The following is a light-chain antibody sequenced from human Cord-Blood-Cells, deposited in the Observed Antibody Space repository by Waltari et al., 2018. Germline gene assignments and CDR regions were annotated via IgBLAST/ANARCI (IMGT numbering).Light chain of an antibody. CDR2: AAS. CDR3: QQYYSYPYS. Sequence: ALRMTQSPSSFSASTGDRVTITCRASHGIISYLSWYHQRPGKAPKLLIYAASTVQSGVPSRFSGSGSGTDFTLTISCLQSEDFATYYCQQYYSYPYSFGQGTKLEIK. J-gene: IGKJ2*03. V-gene: IGKV1-8*01. CDR1: HGIISY.